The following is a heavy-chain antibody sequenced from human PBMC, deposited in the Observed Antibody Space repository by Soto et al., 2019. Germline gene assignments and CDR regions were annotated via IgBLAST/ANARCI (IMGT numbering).Heavy chain of an antibody. Sequence: SEPLSLTCTISGGSVSVYYWSWIRQPPGQALEWIRYIYDSGSPYYNPSFRSRVIISADTSKNEISLKLTSATAADTAVYYCARGVGSSPPRYWGRGTLVTVSS. V-gene: IGHV4-59*02. CDR3: ARGVGSSPPRY. CDR1: GGSVSVYY. CDR2: IYDSGSP. J-gene: IGHJ4*02. D-gene: IGHD1-26*01.